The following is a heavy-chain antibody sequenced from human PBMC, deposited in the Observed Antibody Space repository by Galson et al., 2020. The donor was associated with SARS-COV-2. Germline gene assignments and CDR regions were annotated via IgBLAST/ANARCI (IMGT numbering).Heavy chain of an antibody. CDR1: GLTFSDYN. V-gene: IGHV3-11*01. D-gene: IGHD2-8*02. Sequence: KIGESLQISCAASGLTFSDYNMNWIRQTPGKGLEWIAYITSSSNIIYYADSVEGRFTIARDNAKNSLYLEMSSLRAEDTAVYYCASGVSSGTYWYHIDYWGQGTLVTVSS. CDR2: ITSSSNII. CDR3: ASGVSSGTYWYHIDY. J-gene: IGHJ4*02.